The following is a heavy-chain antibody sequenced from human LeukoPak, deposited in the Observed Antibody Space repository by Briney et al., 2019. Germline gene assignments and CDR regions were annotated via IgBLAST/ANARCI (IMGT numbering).Heavy chain of an antibody. V-gene: IGHV3-23*01. CDR1: GFTFTSYA. Sequence: GGSLRLSCAASGFTFTSYAMSWVRQAPVKGLEWVSAISGSGGSTYYADSVKGRFTITRDNSKNTLYLQMNRLRAEDTAVYYCAKDGSFVDYWGQGTLVTVSS. J-gene: IGHJ4*02. CDR2: ISGSGGST. D-gene: IGHD3-10*01. CDR3: AKDGSFVDY.